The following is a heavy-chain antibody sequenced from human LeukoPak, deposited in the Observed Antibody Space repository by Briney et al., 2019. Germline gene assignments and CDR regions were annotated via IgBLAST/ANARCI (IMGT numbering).Heavy chain of an antibody. Sequence: ASVKVSCMASGYTFTSYYMHWVRQAPGQGLEWMGIINPSGGSTSYAQKFQGRVTMTRDTSTSTVYMELSSLRSEDTAVYYCARDAADPYFDYWGQGTLVTVSS. V-gene: IGHV1-46*01. J-gene: IGHJ4*02. D-gene: IGHD6-13*01. CDR1: GYTFTSYY. CDR2: INPSGGST. CDR3: ARDAADPYFDY.